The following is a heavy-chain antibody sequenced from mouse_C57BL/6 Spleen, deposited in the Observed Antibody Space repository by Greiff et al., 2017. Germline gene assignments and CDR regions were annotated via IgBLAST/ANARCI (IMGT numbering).Heavy chain of an antibody. CDR2: INPNNGGT. J-gene: IGHJ2*01. Sequence: VQLQQSGPELVKPGASVKMSCKASGYPFTDSNMHWVKQSHGKSLEWIGYINPNNGGTSYNQKFKGKATLTVNKSSSTAYMELRSLTSVDSAVYYCASPYYYGSSLDYWGQGTTLTVSS. CDR3: ASPYYYGSSLDY. V-gene: IGHV1-22*01. D-gene: IGHD1-1*01. CDR1: GYPFTDSN.